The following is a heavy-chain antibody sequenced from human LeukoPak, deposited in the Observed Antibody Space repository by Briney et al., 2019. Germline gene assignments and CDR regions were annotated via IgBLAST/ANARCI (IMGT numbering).Heavy chain of an antibody. CDR3: GGLAARGVTNAFDI. CDR1: GRSISSYY. V-gene: IGHV4-59*01. J-gene: IGHJ3*02. D-gene: IGHD6-6*01. Sequence: PSETLSLTCTVSGRSISSYYWGWIRQPPGEGLEWVGYIYYSGSTNYNPSLKSRVTISVDPSNHQFSLKLSSVTAADTAVYYCGGLAARGVTNAFDIWGQGTMVTVSS. CDR2: IYYSGST.